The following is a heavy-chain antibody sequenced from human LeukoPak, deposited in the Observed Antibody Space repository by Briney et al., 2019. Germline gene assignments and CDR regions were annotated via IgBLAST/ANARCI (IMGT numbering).Heavy chain of an antibody. CDR2: IFYSGST. V-gene: IGHV4-59*01. Sequence: PSETLTLTCSVSGDSFGSYYWTWIRQSPGKGLEWIGYIFYSGSTNYSPSLKSRVTISVDTSNNQFSLQLRSVTAADTALYYSARGRASDGSFPRIDSWGQGTLVTVCS. D-gene: IGHD3-10*01. J-gene: IGHJ5*01. CDR3: ARGRASDGSFPRIDS. CDR1: GDSFGSYY.